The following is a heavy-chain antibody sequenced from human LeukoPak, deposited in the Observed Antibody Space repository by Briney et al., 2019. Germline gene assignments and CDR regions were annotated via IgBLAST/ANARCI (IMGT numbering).Heavy chain of an antibody. Sequence: PSETLSLTCTVSGGSISSGDYYWSWIRQPPGKGLEWIGYIYYSGSTYYNPSLKSRVTISVDTSKNQFSLKLSSVTAADTAVYYCARDHSSSWYYWFDPWGQGTLVTVSS. CDR3: ARDHSSSWYYWFDP. CDR2: IYYSGST. J-gene: IGHJ5*02. V-gene: IGHV4-30-4*01. CDR1: GGSISSGDYY. D-gene: IGHD6-13*01.